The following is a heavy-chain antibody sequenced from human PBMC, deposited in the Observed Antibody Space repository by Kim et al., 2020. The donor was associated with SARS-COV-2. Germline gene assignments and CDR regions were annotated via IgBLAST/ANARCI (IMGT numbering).Heavy chain of an antibody. Sequence: SVKVSCKASGGTFSSYAISWVRQAPGQGLEWMGGIIPIFGTANYAQKFQGRVTITADESTSTAYMELSSLRSEDTAVYYCARRDITMVRGVIIGGHFDYWGQGTLVTVSS. CDR2: IIPIFGTA. V-gene: IGHV1-69*13. CDR3: ARRDITMVRGVIIGGHFDY. CDR1: GGTFSSYA. J-gene: IGHJ4*02. D-gene: IGHD3-10*01.